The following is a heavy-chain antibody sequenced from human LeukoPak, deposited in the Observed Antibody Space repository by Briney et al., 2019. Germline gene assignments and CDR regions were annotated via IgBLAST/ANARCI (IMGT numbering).Heavy chain of an antibody. CDR3: AKKSVPNTPPTFDY. CDR2: IDGSGTTT. V-gene: IGHV3-23*05. CDR1: GFSFTTYT. D-gene: IGHD2-2*02. J-gene: IGHJ4*02. Sequence: GRSLRLSCATSGFSFTTYTMSWVRQAPGKGLEWVSGIDGSGTTTFYADSVKGRFTIFRDNSMNTVYLQMNSLRPEDTAVYYCAKKSVPNTPPTFDYWGQGALVTVSS.